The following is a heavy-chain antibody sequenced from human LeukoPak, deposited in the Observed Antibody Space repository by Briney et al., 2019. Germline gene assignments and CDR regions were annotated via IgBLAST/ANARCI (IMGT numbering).Heavy chain of an antibody. CDR1: GGSFSGYY. D-gene: IGHD3-10*01. V-gene: IGHV4-34*01. CDR2: INHSGIT. J-gene: IGHJ4*02. Sequence: SETLSLTCAVYGGSFSGYYWSWIRQPPGKGLEWIGEINHSGITNYNPSLKSRVTISVDTSKNQFSLKLSSVTAADTAVYYCARGRKFTMVRGVKKGYYFDYWGQGTLVTVSS. CDR3: ARGRKFTMVRGVKKGYYFDY.